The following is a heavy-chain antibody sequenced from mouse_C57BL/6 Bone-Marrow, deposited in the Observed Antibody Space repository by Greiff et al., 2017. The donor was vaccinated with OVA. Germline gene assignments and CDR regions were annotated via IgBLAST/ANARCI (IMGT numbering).Heavy chain of an antibody. CDR3: AAHYYSWAMDY. D-gene: IGHD1-1*01. CDR2: IDPEDGET. J-gene: IGHJ4*01. V-gene: IGHV14-2*01. CDR1: GFNIKDYY. Sequence: VQLKQSGAELVKPGASVTLSCTASGFNIKDYYMHWVKQRTEQGLEWIGRIDPEDGETKYAPKFQGKATITADTSSNTAYLQLSSLTSEDTAVYYCAAHYYSWAMDYWGQGTSVTVSS.